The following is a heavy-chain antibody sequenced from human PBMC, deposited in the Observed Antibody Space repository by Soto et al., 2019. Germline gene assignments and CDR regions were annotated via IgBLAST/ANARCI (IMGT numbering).Heavy chain of an antibody. Sequence: SETLSITCMVSGGSLSNYYWSWIRQPAGKGLEWIGRISTSGHVVSKVSLRSRLTMSVDMSNNHFSLKLTSVTAADTAVYYCARDNNDFWSLYPLAFDYWGQGALVTVSS. CDR2: ISTSGHV. CDR3: ARDNNDFWSLYPLAFDY. D-gene: IGHD3-3*01. J-gene: IGHJ4*02. V-gene: IGHV4-4*07. CDR1: GGSLSNYY.